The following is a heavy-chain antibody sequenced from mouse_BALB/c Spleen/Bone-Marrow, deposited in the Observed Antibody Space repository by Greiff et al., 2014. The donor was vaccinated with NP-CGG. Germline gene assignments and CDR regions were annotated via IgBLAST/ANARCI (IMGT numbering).Heavy chain of an antibody. CDR3: ARPKGFALDY. V-gene: IGHV1-4*01. CDR2: VNPRSGYA. Sequence: QVQLPQSGAELASPGASGEMSCKASGYTFTDYKVQWGKQRPGKGLEWIGYVNPRSGYANYNQKFKDKSTLTADKSSSTAFMQLSSLTSEDSAVYYCARPKGFALDYWGQGTALTVSS. CDR1: GYTFTDYK. J-gene: IGHJ2*01.